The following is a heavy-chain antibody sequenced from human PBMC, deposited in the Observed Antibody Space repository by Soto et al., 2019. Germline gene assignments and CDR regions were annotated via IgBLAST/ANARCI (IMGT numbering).Heavy chain of an antibody. CDR1: GFSLSTTGVC. CDR2: IYWDDNK. D-gene: IGHD3-3*01. Sequence: QITLKESGPTLVKPTQTLTLTCTFSGFSLSTTGVCVGWIRQPPGKALEWLALIYWDDNKRYSPSLKSRLTITKDTSKNQVVLTMTNMDPVDTATYYCARRITIFGVDYYFDYWGQGTLVTVSS. CDR3: ARRITIFGVDYYFDY. V-gene: IGHV2-5*02. J-gene: IGHJ4*02.